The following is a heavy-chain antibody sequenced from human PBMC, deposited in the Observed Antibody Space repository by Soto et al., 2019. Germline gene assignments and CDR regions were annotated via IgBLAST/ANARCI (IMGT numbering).Heavy chain of an antibody. V-gene: IGHV1-2*04. J-gene: IGHJ6*03. CDR3: ARGIAARFDYYYYYMDV. CDR2: INPNSGGT. Sequence: ASVKVSCKASGYTFTGYYMHWVRQAPGQGLEWMGWINPNSGGTNYAQKFQGWVTMTRDTSISTAYMELSRLRSDDTAVYYCARGIAARFDYYYYYMDVWGKGTTVTVSS. CDR1: GYTFTGYY. D-gene: IGHD6-6*01.